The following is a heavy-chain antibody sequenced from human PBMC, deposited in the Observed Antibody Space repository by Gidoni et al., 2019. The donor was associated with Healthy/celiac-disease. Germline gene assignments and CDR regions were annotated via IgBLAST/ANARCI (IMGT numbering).Heavy chain of an antibody. CDR3: AREGIVSNQIFDY. Sequence: QVQLVQSGAEVKKPGSSVKVSCKASGGTFSSYAISWVRQAPGQGLEWMGRIIPILGIANYAQKFQGRVTITADKSTSTAYMELSSLRAEDTAVYYCAREGIVSNQIFDYWGQGTLVTVSS. J-gene: IGHJ4*02. V-gene: IGHV1-69*04. CDR1: GGTFSSYA. CDR2: IIPILGIA. D-gene: IGHD2-15*01.